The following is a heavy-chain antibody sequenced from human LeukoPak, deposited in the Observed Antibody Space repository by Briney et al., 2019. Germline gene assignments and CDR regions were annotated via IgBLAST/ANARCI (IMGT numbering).Heavy chain of an antibody. Sequence: SETLSLTCAVSGYSLCSGYYWGWLRQPPGKGLEWIGSIYHSGSTYYNTTLKSRVTISVDTYKHQLSLKLSSVTAADMAVYYCARVFPTGHYYYMDVWGKGTTVTVSS. CDR2: IYHSGST. V-gene: IGHV4-38-2*01. CDR3: ARVFPTGHYYYMDV. D-gene: IGHD1-1*01. CDR1: GYSLCSGYY. J-gene: IGHJ6*03.